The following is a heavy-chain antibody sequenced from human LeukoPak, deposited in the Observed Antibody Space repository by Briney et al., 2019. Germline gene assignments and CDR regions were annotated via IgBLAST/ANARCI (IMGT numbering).Heavy chain of an antibody. CDR2: IYYSGST. CDR1: GGSISSSSYY. D-gene: IGHD5-24*01. CDR3: ARDREEDGYNYVGDNWFDP. V-gene: IGHV4-39*07. J-gene: IGHJ5*02. Sequence: SETLSLTCTVSGGSISSSSYYWGWIRQPPGKGLEWIGSIYYSGSTYYNPSLKSRVTISVDTSKNQFSLKLSSVTAADTAVYYCARDREEDGYNYVGDNWFDPWGQGTLVTVSS.